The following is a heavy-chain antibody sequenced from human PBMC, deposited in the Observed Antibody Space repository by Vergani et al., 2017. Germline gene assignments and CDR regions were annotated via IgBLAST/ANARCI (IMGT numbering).Heavy chain of an antibody. CDR1: GFTLSNYD. Sequence: QVQLVESGGGVVQRGGSLRLSCATSGFTLSNYDMQWIRQGPGKGLEFVAFIQFDGSNQYYADSVKGRFTISRDFSKNTLYLQMNSLRTDDTATYYCAKHFRGWGIDYWGQGTKVIVSS. V-gene: IGHV3-30*02. D-gene: IGHD3-16*01. CDR3: AKHFRGWGIDY. J-gene: IGHJ4*02. CDR2: IQFDGSNQ.